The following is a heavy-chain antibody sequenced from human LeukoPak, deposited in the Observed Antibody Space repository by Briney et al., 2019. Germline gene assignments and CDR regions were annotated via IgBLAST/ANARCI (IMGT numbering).Heavy chain of an antibody. CDR1: GFTVSSNY. D-gene: IGHD1-26*01. V-gene: IGHV3-53*01. Sequence: TGGSLRLSCAVSGFTVSSNYKSWVRQAPGKGLEWVSIIYSGGSIYYADFVKGRFTISRDNSKNTLYLQMNSLRAEDTAVYYCAREVGWFDFWGQGSLVTVSS. CDR2: IYSGGSI. CDR3: AREVGWFDF. J-gene: IGHJ4*02.